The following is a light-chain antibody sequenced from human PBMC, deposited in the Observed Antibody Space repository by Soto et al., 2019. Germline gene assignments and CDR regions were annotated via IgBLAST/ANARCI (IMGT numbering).Light chain of an antibody. V-gene: IGLV2-14*01. CDR2: EVT. CDR1: SSDIGGYNY. Sequence: QSALTQPAAVSRSPGQSITISCTVTSSDIGGYNYVSWYQQHPGKAPKLMIYEVTNRPSGVSNRFSGSKSGNTASLTISGLLAEDEAHYYCSSYTSRSTYVVFGGGTKVTVL. CDR3: SSYTSRSTYVV. J-gene: IGLJ2*01.